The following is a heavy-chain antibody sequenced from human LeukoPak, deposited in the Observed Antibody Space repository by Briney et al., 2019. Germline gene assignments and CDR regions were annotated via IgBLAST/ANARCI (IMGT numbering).Heavy chain of an antibody. D-gene: IGHD3-22*01. Sequence: GGSLRLSCAASGFTFSGYPIHWVRQAPGKGLEWVAVISYDGSNKYYADSVKGRFTISRDNSKNTLYLQMNSLRAEDTAVYYCARGFYPDRTMIVVVVDYWGQGTLVTVSS. CDR3: ARGFYPDRTMIVVVVDY. CDR1: GFTFSGYP. J-gene: IGHJ4*02. V-gene: IGHV3-30-3*01. CDR2: ISYDGSNK.